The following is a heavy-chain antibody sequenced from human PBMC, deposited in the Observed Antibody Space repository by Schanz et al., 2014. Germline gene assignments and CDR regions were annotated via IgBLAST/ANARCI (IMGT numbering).Heavy chain of an antibody. CDR3: ARFNSGSHSPPYYYYGMDV. Sequence: QVQLVQSGAEVKKPGDSVTVSCKVSGFIFTGYFIHWIRQAPGQGLEWMGWISAYSGNSKYAQKLQGRVTMTTDTSTNTAYMELRSLTSDDTAVYYCARFNSGSHSPPYYYYGMDVWGQGTTVTVSS. CDR1: GFIFTGYF. V-gene: IGHV1-18*04. J-gene: IGHJ6*02. CDR2: ISAYSGNS. D-gene: IGHD1-26*01.